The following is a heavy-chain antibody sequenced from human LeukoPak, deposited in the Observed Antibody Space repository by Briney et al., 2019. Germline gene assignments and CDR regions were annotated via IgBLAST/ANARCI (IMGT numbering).Heavy chain of an antibody. V-gene: IGHV3-48*04. CDR3: ARLYSSSWYLDAFDI. CDR1: GFTFSSYS. J-gene: IGHJ3*02. CDR2: ISSSSSTI. D-gene: IGHD6-13*01. Sequence: GGSLRLSCAASGFTFSSYSMNWVRQAPGKGLEWVSYISSSSSTIYYADSVKGRFTISRDNAKNSLYLQTNSLRAEDTAVYYCARLYSSSWYLDAFDIWGQGTMVTVSS.